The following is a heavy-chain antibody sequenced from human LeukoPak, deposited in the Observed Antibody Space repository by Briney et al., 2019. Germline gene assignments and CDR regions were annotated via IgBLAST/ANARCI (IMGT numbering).Heavy chain of an antibody. D-gene: IGHD3-22*01. J-gene: IGHJ4*02. V-gene: IGHV4-39*07. Sequence: KPSETLSLTCTVSGGSISSSSYYWGWIRQPPGKGLEWIGSIYYSGNTYYNPSLKSRVTISVDTSKNQFSLKLSSVTAADTAVYYCARDQGSSGFDYWGQGTLVTVSA. CDR3: ARDQGSSGFDY. CDR1: GGSISSSSYY. CDR2: IYYSGNT.